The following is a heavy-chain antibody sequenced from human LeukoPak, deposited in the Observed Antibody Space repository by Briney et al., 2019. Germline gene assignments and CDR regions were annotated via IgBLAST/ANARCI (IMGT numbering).Heavy chain of an antibody. V-gene: IGHV3-23*01. CDR1: GFTFSSYA. Sequence: SGGSLRLSCAASGFTFSSYAMSWVRQAPGKGLEWVSAISGSGGNTYYADSVKGRYTISRDNSKNTLYLQMNSLRAEDTAVYYCARHDYGAFWGQGTLVTVSS. J-gene: IGHJ4*02. CDR3: ARHDYGAF. CDR2: ISGSGGNT. D-gene: IGHD4-17*01.